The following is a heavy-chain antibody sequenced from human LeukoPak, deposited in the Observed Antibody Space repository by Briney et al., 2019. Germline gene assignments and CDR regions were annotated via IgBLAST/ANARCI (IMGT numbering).Heavy chain of an antibody. CDR1: GGSISTSSYY. J-gene: IGHJ4*02. CDR2: IYYSGST. V-gene: IGHV4-39*01. D-gene: IGHD3-16*02. Sequence: PSETLSLTCTVSGGSISTSSYYWGWIRQPPGKGLEWIGSIYYSGSTYYNPSLKSRVTISLDTSRNQFSLKLTSVTAADMAVYHCARRLWGSHRLDCWGQGTVVTVSS. CDR3: ARRLWGSHRLDC.